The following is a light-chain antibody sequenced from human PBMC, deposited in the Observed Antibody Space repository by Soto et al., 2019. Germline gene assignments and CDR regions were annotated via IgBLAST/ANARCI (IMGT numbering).Light chain of an antibody. CDR3: QQYHWAPDT. V-gene: IGKV3-11*01. J-gene: IGKJ5*01. CDR1: QSVSSY. Sequence: EIVLTQSQATLSLCPGERATLSFRASQSVSSYLACYQQKPGQAPRLLIYDASNRATGIPARFSGSGSGTDFTLTVSRLEPEDFAMYYCQQYHWAPDTFGQGTRLEIK. CDR2: DAS.